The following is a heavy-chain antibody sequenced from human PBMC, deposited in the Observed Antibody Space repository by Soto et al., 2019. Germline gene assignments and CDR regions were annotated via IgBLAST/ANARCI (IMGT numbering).Heavy chain of an antibody. CDR2: ISSRSDI. CDR3: AREYTAWPLAYGLDV. CDR1: GFTFSTYS. V-gene: IGHV3-21*01. D-gene: IGHD2-2*02. Sequence: GGSLRLSCVASGFTFSTYSINWVRHAPGKGLEWVSSISSRSDIYYADSVKGRFTISRDNTKNSVSLQMNSLRAEDTAVYYCAREYTAWPLAYGLDVWGQGTTVTVSS. J-gene: IGHJ6*02.